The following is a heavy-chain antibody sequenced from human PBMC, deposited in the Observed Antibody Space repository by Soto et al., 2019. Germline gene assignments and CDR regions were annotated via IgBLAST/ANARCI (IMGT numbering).Heavy chain of an antibody. J-gene: IGHJ5*02. CDR3: GALPPRIELTVLPIPT. V-gene: IGHV4-4*02. Sequence: QVHLQQSGPGLVRPSGTLSLTCTVSGGSISNTNWWTWVRQSPGKGLEWIGEIYHSGSTSYNPSLRGRVTISVDKSTNHFSLKMRYVTAADTAMYSCGALPPRIELTVLPIPTWGQGTLVTVSS. D-gene: IGHD2-2*02. CDR2: IYHSGST. CDR1: GGSISNTNW.